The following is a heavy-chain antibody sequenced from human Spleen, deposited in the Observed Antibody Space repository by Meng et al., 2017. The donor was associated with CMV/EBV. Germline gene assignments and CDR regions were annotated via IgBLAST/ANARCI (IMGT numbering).Heavy chain of an antibody. V-gene: IGHV3-21*01. Sequence: GSLRLSCVASGITFSSYSMNWVRQAPGKGLEWVSSISSSSSYIYYADSVKGRFTISRDNAENSLYLQMSSLRAEDTAVYYCARAQVYYFDSWGQGTLVTVSS. J-gene: IGHJ4*02. CDR2: ISSSSSYI. CDR3: ARAQVYYFDS. CDR1: GITFSSYS. D-gene: IGHD2-8*01.